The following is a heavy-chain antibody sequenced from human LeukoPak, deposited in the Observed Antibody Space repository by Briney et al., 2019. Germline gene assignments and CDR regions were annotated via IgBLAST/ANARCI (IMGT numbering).Heavy chain of an antibody. Sequence: SETPSLTCTVSGGSPFSSRNFYWAGILQPPGKGLPWICNIYYNGNMYSNPSLTSPITMSVDTSKNQFSLKLTSVTASDTAVYYCARQVSTDYFDYWGQGVLVTVSS. CDR1: GGSPFSSRNFY. J-gene: IGHJ4*02. D-gene: IGHD3-16*02. V-gene: IGHV4-39*01. CDR2: IYYNGNM. CDR3: ARQVSTDYFDY.